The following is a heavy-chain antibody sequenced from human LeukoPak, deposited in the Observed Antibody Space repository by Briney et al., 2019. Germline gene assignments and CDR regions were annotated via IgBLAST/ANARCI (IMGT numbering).Heavy chain of an antibody. CDR2: ISASGTMT. V-gene: IGHV3-11*01. CDR1: GFTFDDYY. D-gene: IGHD6-19*01. J-gene: IGHJ6*03. Sequence: PGGSLRLSCAASGFTFDDYYMSWIRQAPGKGLQWISSISASGTMTFYADSVQGRFTISRDNAKNSLHLQLNSLRAEDTAVYYCARGSSGWRGNYYYYYMDVWGKGTTVTVSS. CDR3: ARGSSGWRGNYYYYYMDV.